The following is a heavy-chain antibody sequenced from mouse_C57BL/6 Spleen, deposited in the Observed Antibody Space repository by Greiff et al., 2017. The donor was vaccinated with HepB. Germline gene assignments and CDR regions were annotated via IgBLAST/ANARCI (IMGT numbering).Heavy chain of an antibody. CDR1: GYSFTGYF. Sequence: EVKLQESGPELVKPGDSVKISCKASGYSFTGYFMNWVMQSHGKSLEWIGRINPYNGDTFYNQKFKGKATLTVDKSSSTAHMELRSLTSEDSAVYYCARSDGYYEDYAMDYWGQGTSVTVSS. CDR2: INPYNGDT. V-gene: IGHV1-20*01. CDR3: ARSDGYYEDYAMDY. J-gene: IGHJ4*01. D-gene: IGHD2-3*01.